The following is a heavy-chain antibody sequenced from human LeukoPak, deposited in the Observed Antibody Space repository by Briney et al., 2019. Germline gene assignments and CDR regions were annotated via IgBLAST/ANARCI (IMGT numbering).Heavy chain of an antibody. CDR2: INSDGSTT. CDR1: GFTFSTYW. J-gene: IGHJ4*02. CDR3: ARVVTTDDY. D-gene: IGHD4-17*01. Sequence: GGPLRLSCAASGFTFSTYWMHWVRQAPGKGLVWVSRINSDGSTTTYADSVKGRFTISRDNAKSTLYLQMNSLRAEDTAVYYCARVVTTDDYWGQGTLVTVSS. V-gene: IGHV3-74*01.